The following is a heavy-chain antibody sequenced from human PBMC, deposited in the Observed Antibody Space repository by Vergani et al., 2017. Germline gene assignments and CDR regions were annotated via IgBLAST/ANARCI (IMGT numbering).Heavy chain of an antibody. V-gene: IGHV3-73*02. D-gene: IGHD6-19*01. CDR2: ITSKASSSAT. J-gene: IGHJ6*03. Sequence: EVQLVESGGGLVQPGGSLKLSCAASGFTFSGSAMHWVRQASGKGLEWVGRITSKASSSATAYAASVKGRFTISRDDSKNTAYLQMNSLKTEDTAVYYCTRPSLAVAGYYYYMDVWGKGTTVTVSS. CDR3: TRPSLAVAGYYYYMDV. CDR1: GFTFSGSA.